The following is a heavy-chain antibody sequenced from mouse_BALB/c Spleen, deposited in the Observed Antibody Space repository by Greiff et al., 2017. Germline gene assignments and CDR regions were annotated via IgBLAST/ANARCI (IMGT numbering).Heavy chain of an antibody. CDR2: ISSGSSTI. Sequence: DVMLVESGGGLVQPGGSRKLSCAASGFTFSSFGMHWVRQAPEKGLEWVAYISSGSSTIYYADTVKGRFTISRDNPKNTLFLQMTSLRSEDTAMYYCARDSYGVDYWGQGTTLTVSS. J-gene: IGHJ2*01. V-gene: IGHV5-17*02. D-gene: IGHD3-3*01. CDR3: ARDSYGVDY. CDR1: GFTFSSFG.